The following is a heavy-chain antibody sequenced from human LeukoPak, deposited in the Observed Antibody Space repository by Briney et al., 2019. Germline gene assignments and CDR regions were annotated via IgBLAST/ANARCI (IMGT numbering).Heavy chain of an antibody. J-gene: IGHJ4*02. CDR2: IKEDGSER. V-gene: IGHV3-7*01. Sequence: GGSLRLSCGASGFTFRNYWMNLVRQAPGKGPEWVANIKEDGSERYYVDSVKGRFTISRDNAKNSLYLQMSGLRDEDTDVYYCARGRRDTQYQVFDYWGLGILVTVSS. D-gene: IGHD2-2*01. CDR3: ARGRRDTQYQVFDY. CDR1: GFTFRNYW.